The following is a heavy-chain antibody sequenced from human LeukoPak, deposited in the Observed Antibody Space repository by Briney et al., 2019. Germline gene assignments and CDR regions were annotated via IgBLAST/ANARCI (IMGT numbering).Heavy chain of an antibody. D-gene: IGHD2-21*01. CDR3: ARDMSHIHHIPPSPFYFDY. CDR2: VYSSGAT. CDR1: GVSISSHY. J-gene: IGHJ4*02. Sequence: PSETLSLTCTVSGVSISSHYWSWIRQPAGKRLEWIGLVYSSGATNYNPSLQRRVTISMDRTNNQFSLKLSSVTAADTAVYYCARDMSHIHHIPPSPFYFDYWGQGTLVTVSS. V-gene: IGHV4-4*07.